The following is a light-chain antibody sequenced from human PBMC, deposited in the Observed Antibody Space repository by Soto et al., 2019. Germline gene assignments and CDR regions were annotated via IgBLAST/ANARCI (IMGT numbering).Light chain of an antibody. CDR2: GAS. J-gene: IGKJ4*01. V-gene: IGKV3-20*01. Sequence: EIVLMQSPGTLSLSPGERATLSCRASEIVTGALLTWYQQKPDQAPRLLIYGASSRAADIPDRFSGSGSGTDFTLTISRLEPEDSAVYYCQQYDGSVLTFGGGTKVEIK. CDR3: QQYDGSVLT. CDR1: EIVTGAL.